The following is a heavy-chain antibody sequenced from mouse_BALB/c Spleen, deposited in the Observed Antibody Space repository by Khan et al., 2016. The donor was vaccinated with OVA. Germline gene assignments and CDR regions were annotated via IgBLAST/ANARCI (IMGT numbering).Heavy chain of an antibody. Sequence: QVQLKESGPGLVAPSQSLSITCTVSGFSLSRYNIHWVRQPPGKGLEWLGMIWAGGGTEYNSTLKSRLNISKDNSKSQVFLKMNSLQTDDTAMYYCARAYYRYDGYYAMDFWGQGTSVTVSS. CDR3: ARAYYRYDGYYAMDF. D-gene: IGHD2-14*01. J-gene: IGHJ4*01. V-gene: IGHV2-6-4*01. CDR1: GFSLSRYN. CDR2: IWAGGGT.